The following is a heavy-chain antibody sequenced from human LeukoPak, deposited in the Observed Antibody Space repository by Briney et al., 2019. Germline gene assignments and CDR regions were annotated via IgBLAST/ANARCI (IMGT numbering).Heavy chain of an antibody. Sequence: SETLSLTCTVSGGSVSSGSYYWSWIRQPPGKGLEWIGYSYYSGSTNYNPSLKSRVTISVDTSKNQFSLKLSSVTAADTAVYYCARVGLLGYDSSGYSFDYWGQGTLVTVSS. CDR3: ARVGLLGYDSSGYSFDY. CDR2: SYYSGST. V-gene: IGHV4-61*01. CDR1: GGSVSSGSYY. J-gene: IGHJ4*02. D-gene: IGHD3-22*01.